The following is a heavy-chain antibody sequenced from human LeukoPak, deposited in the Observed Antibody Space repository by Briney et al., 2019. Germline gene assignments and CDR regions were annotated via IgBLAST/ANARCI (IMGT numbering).Heavy chain of an antibody. J-gene: IGHJ5*02. Sequence: GGSLRLSCAASGFTFSSYAMHWVRQAPGKGLEWVAVISYDGSNKYYADSVKGRFTISRDNSKNTLYLQMNSLRAEDTAVYYCARVGPVVVVPAAESGGWFDPWGQGTLVTVSS. V-gene: IGHV3-30-3*01. CDR1: GFTFSSYA. CDR3: ARVGPVVVVPAAESGGWFDP. D-gene: IGHD2-2*01. CDR2: ISYDGSNK.